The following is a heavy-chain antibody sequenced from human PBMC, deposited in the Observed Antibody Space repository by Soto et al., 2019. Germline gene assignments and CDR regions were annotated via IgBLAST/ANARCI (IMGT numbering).Heavy chain of an antibody. CDR3: ARRIAARRYGMDV. Sequence: GESLKISCQGSGYSFTSYWISWVRQMPGKGLEWMGRIDPSDSYTDYSPSFQGHVTISADKSISTAYLQWSSLKASDTAMYYCARRIAARRYGMDVWGQGTTVTVSS. D-gene: IGHD6-6*01. V-gene: IGHV5-10-1*01. CDR2: IDPSDSYT. CDR1: GYSFTSYW. J-gene: IGHJ6*02.